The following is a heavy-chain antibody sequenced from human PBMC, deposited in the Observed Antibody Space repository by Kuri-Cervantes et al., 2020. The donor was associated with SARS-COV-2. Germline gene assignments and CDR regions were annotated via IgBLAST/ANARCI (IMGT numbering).Heavy chain of an antibody. CDR3: ARDRGRGSPRKYFDY. CDR1: GGSFSGYY. J-gene: IGHJ4*02. Sequence: SETLSLTCAVYGGSFSGYYWSWNRQPPGKGLEWIGEINHSGSTNYNPSLKSRVTISVDTSKNQFSLNLSSVTPADTAVYYCARDRGRGSPRKYFDYWGQGTLVTVSS. V-gene: IGHV4-34*01. D-gene: IGHD1-14*01. CDR2: INHSGST.